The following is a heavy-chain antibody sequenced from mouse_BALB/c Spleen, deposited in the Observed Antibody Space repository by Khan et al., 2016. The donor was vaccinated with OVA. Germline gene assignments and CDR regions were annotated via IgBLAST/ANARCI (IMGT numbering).Heavy chain of an antibody. D-gene: IGHD2-4*01. CDR3: ARNYDYDEGLVY. CDR1: GFSLTSYG. CDR2: IWSGGST. V-gene: IGHV2-2*02. J-gene: IGHJ3*01. Sequence: QVQLQQSGPGLVQPSQNLSITCTVSGFSLTSYGVHWVRQSPGKGLEWLGVIWSGGSTDYTTAFISRLSISQDNSKSQVFFKMNSLQANDTAIYYCARNYDYDEGLVYWGQGTLVTVSA.